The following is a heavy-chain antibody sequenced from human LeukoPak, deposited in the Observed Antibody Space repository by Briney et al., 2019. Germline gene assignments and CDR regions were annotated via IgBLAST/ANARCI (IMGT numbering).Heavy chain of an antibody. CDR2: IYYSGST. CDR3: ARAPRGQKRFDY. J-gene: IGHJ4*02. Sequence: PSETLSLTCTVSGGSISSYYWNWIRQPPGKGLEWIGYIYYSGSTNYNPSLKSRVTISVDTSKNQFSLKLSSVTAADTAVYYCARAPRGQKRFDYWAREPWSPSPQ. CDR1: GGSISSYY. V-gene: IGHV4-59*01. D-gene: IGHD3-10*01.